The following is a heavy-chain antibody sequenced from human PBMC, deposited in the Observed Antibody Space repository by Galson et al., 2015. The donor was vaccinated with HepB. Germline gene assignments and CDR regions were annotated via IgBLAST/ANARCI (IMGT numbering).Heavy chain of an antibody. D-gene: IGHD5/OR15-5a*01. CDR3: ARVVYTSDRVVAFDI. CDR2: IYSDGST. J-gene: IGHJ3*02. V-gene: IGHV3-66*01. Sequence: SLRLSCAASGFSTNYMSWVRQALGKGLEWVSVIYSDGSTYFGDSVKGRFTISRDNSKNTLYLQMTSLRGEDTAVYYCARVVYTSDRVVAFDIWGQGTMVTVSS. CDR1: GFSTNY.